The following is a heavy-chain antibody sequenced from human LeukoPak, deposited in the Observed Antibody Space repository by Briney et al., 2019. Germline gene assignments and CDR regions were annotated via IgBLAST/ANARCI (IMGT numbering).Heavy chain of an antibody. CDR1: GITLSNYG. CDR2: ISGSGGGT. D-gene: IGHD3-22*01. Sequence: GGSLRLSCAVSGITLSNYGMSWVRQAPGKGLEWVAGISGSGGGTNYADSVQGRFTISRDNPKNTLYLQMNGPRAGDTAVYFCAKRGVVIRVILVGFHKEAYYFDSWGQGALVTVSS. CDR3: AKRGVVIRVILVGFHKEAYYFDS. J-gene: IGHJ4*02. V-gene: IGHV3-23*01.